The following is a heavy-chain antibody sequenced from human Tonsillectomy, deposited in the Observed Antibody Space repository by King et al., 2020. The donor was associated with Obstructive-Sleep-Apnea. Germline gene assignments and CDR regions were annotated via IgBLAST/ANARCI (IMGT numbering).Heavy chain of an antibody. V-gene: IGHV4-59*01. D-gene: IGHD4-17*01. CDR3: ARAHGEYVLFGRQFDY. J-gene: IGHJ4*02. CDR1: GGSIRSYY. CDR2: SYYNGST. Sequence: QLQESGPGLVKPSETLSLTCTVSGGSIRSYYWSWIRQPPGKGLEWIGYSYYNGSTNYNPSLKSRVTISVDTSKNQFSLKLTSVTAADTAVYYCARAHGEYVLFGRQFDYWGQGTLVTVSS.